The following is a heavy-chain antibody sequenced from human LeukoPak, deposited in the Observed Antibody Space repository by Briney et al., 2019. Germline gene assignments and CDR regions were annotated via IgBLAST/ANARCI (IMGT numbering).Heavy chain of an antibody. D-gene: IGHD3-22*01. Sequence: SETLSLTCTVSGCTIFSYYWNWIRQPPGKGLEWIGYIYSNGITSYNPSLRRRTTITIATSKNQFSLRLRSVTAAHTAIYYWARRTYYDSSGYSPASGYFDLWGGGTLVSVSS. CDR3: ARRTYYDSSGYSPASGYFDL. J-gene: IGHJ2*01. CDR1: GCTIFSYY. CDR2: IYSNGIT. V-gene: IGHV4-4*08.